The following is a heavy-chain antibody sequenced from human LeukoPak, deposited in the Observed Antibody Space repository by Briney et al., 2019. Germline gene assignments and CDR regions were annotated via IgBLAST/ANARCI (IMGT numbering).Heavy chain of an antibody. CDR3: ARSPSGYRFDY. CDR2: ISHSGST. Sequence: PSETLSLTCTVSGASVSSGTSFWTWIRQPPGKGLEWIGYISHSGSTNYNPSLKSRVTISLDTSKNQFSLKLSSVTAADTAVYFCARSPSGYRFDYWGQGTLVTVSS. J-gene: IGHJ4*02. CDR1: GASVSSGTSF. D-gene: IGHD3-22*01. V-gene: IGHV4-61*01.